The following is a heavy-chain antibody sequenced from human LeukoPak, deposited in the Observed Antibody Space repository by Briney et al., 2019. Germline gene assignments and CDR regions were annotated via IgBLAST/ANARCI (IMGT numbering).Heavy chain of an antibody. D-gene: IGHD3-16*01. CDR1: GFTFSNFA. Sequence: PGGSLRLSCAASGFTFSNFAMHWVRQAPGKGLEWVAVISYDGDNEYYADFVKGQFTISRDNSKDRLHLQMNSLRPEDTAMYYCARVRGGRSWYYYGMDVWGRGTTVTVSS. CDR3: ARVRGGRSWYYYGMDV. V-gene: IGHV3-30-3*01. J-gene: IGHJ6*02. CDR2: ISYDGDNE.